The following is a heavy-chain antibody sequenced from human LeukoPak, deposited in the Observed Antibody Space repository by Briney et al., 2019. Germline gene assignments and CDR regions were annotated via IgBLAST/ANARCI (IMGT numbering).Heavy chain of an antibody. J-gene: IGHJ4*02. CDR1: GYTFTGYY. D-gene: IGHD3-9*01. CDR2: INPNSGDT. V-gene: IGHV1-2*02. Sequence: ASVEVSCKASGYTFTGYYVHWVRQAPGQGLEWMGWINPNSGDTNYAQKFQGRVTMTRDTSISTAYMELSRLTSDDTAVYYCARGDHYDVLTGFQTPSHLSDYWGQGTLVTVSS. CDR3: ARGDHYDVLTGFQTPSHLSDY.